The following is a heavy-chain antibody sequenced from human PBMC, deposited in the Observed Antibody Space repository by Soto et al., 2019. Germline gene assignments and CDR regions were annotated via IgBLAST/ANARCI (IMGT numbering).Heavy chain of an antibody. Sequence: GGSLRLSCAASGFTFSSYWMSWVRQAPGKGLEWVANIKQDGSEKYYVDSVKGRFTISRDNAKNSLYLQMNSLRAEDTAVYYCARASSSSSHDAFDIWGQGTMVTVS. V-gene: IGHV3-7*01. CDR2: IKQDGSEK. CDR1: GFTFSSYW. CDR3: ARASSSSSHDAFDI. D-gene: IGHD6-6*01. J-gene: IGHJ3*02.